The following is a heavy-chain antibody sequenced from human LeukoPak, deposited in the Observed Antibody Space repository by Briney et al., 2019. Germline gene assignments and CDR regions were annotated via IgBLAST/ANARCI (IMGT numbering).Heavy chain of an antibody. J-gene: IGHJ4*02. CDR2: IVVGSSNT. D-gene: IGHD3-10*01. CDR1: GFTFTSSA. V-gene: IGHV1-58*01. CDR3: AKEFGGYVGDY. Sequence: GASVKVSCKASGFTFTSSAVQWVRPARGQRLEWIGWIVVGSSNTNYAQKFQERVTITRDMSTSTAYMELSSLRSEDTAVYYCAKEFGGYVGDYWGQGTLVTVSS.